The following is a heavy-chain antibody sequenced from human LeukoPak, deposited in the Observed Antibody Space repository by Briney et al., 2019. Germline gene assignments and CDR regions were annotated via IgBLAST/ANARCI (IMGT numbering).Heavy chain of an antibody. D-gene: IGHD1-1*01. CDR3: AKDRTWNAASYYFDY. V-gene: IGHV3-23*01. Sequence: GGSLRLSCAASGFTFSNYAMSWVRQAPGKGLEWVSAISGSGGSKYYADSVKGRFTISGDNSKSTLYLQMNSLRAEDTAVYYCAKDRTWNAASYYFDYWGQGTLVTVSS. CDR2: ISGSGGSK. J-gene: IGHJ4*02. CDR1: GFTFSNYA.